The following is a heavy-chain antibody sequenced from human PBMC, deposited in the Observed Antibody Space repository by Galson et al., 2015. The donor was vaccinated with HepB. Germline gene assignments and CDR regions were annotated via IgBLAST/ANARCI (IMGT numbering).Heavy chain of an antibody. V-gene: IGHV3-23*01. CDR2: ISGSGGST. J-gene: IGHJ4*02. CDR1: GFTFSSYA. Sequence: SLRLSCAASGFTFSSYAMSWVRQAPGKGLEWVSAISGSGGSTYYADSVKGRFTISRDNSKNTLYLQMNSLRAEDTAVYYCAKDPQAYCSGGSCSLHWGQGTLVTVSS. CDR3: AKDPQAYCSGGSCSLH. D-gene: IGHD2-15*01.